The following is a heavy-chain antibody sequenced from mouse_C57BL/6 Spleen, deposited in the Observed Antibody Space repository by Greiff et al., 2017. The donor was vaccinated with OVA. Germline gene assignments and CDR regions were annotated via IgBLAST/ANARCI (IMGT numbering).Heavy chain of an antibody. J-gene: IGHJ3*01. CDR2: IDPDDGDT. CDR3: ASSNHFAD. CDR1: GFNIKDYY. D-gene: IGHD2-5*01. Sequence: VQLQQSGAELVKPGASVKLSCTASGFNIKDYYMHWVKQRPEQGLEWIGRIDPDDGDTKYAPKFQGQGTITADTSSNTAYLQLSSLTSEDTAVYYWASSNHFADWGQGTPVTVAA. V-gene: IGHV14-2*01.